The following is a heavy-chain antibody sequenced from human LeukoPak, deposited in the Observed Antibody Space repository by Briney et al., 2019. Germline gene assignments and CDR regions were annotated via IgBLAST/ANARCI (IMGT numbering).Heavy chain of an antibody. V-gene: IGHV4-4*09. Sequence: SETLSLTCSVSGASVSSFQWSWIRQSPGKGLEWIGYIYTNGRTNSNPSLKSRVTMSVDTSKNQFSLKLSSVTAADTAVYYCARGRGAARFVTIEFDYWGQGALVTVSS. CDR1: GASVSSFQ. J-gene: IGHJ4*02. D-gene: IGHD6-6*01. CDR2: IYTNGRT. CDR3: ARGRGAARFVTIEFDY.